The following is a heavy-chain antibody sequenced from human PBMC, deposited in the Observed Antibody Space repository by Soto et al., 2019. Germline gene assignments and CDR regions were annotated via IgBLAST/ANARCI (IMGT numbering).Heavy chain of an antibody. Sequence: SETLSLTCAVYGGSFSGYYWSWIRQPPGKGLEWIGEINHSGSTNYNPSLKSRVTISVDTSKNQFSLKLSSVTAADTAVYYCARGRIIAAAGISVFDYWGQGTLVTVSS. CDR2: INHSGST. D-gene: IGHD6-13*01. V-gene: IGHV4-34*01. CDR1: GGSFSGYY. CDR3: ARGRIIAAAGISVFDY. J-gene: IGHJ4*02.